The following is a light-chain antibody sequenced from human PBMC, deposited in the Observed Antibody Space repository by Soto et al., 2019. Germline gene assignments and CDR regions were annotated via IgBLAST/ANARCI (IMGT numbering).Light chain of an antibody. CDR1: QSISTY. V-gene: IGKV1-39*01. CDR3: QQTYFIPGA. J-gene: IGKJ1*01. Sequence: DIQLTQSPSSLSASVGDRVTITCRTSQSISTYLNWYQQKPGRAPKLLIYAASSLQSGVPSRFSGSGSGTDFTLIIRSLQPEDFAAYYCQQTYFIPGAFGQGTKVDIK. CDR2: AAS.